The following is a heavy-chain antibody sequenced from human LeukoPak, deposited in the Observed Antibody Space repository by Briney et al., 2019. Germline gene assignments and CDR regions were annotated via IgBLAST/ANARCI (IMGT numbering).Heavy chain of an antibody. CDR3: AILSSIATPFDY. V-gene: IGHV3-21*01. Sequence: GGALRLSCAASGFTSSIYSMNSVRPAPGKGLEWVSSISSSSRYIYNADSLKGRFTISPDNAKNSLYLQMNSLRAGETAVYYCAILSSIATPFDYWGQGTLVTVS. CDR1: GFTSSIYS. CDR2: ISSSSRYI. D-gene: IGHD6-6*01. J-gene: IGHJ4*02.